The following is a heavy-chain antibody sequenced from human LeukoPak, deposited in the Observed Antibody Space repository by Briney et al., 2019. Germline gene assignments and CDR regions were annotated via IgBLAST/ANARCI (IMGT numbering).Heavy chain of an antibody. J-gene: IGHJ4*02. Sequence: PSETLSLTCTVSGDSISSRSYYWGWIRQPPGKGLEWIGSIYYSGSTYYNPSLKSRVTLSVDTSKNQFSLKLSSVTAADTAVYYCARLVYSSGWYDYWGQGTLVTVSS. V-gene: IGHV4-39*01. CDR3: ARLVYSSGWYDY. D-gene: IGHD6-19*01. CDR1: GDSISSRSYY. CDR2: IYYSGST.